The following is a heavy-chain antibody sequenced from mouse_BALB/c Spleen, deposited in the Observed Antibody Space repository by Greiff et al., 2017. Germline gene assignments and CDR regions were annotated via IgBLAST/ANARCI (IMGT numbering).Heavy chain of an antibody. CDR1: GYTFTDYA. D-gene: IGHD2-2*01. V-gene: IGHV1S137*01. J-gene: IGHJ3*01. CDR3: ARSSYYGYDGDWFAY. Sequence: VQLQQSGAELVRPGVSVKISCKGSGYTFTDYAMHWVKQSHAKSLEWIGVISTYYGDASYNQKFKGKATMTVDKSSSTAYMELARLTSEDSAIYYCARSSYYGYDGDWFAYWGQGTLVTVSA. CDR2: ISTYYGDA.